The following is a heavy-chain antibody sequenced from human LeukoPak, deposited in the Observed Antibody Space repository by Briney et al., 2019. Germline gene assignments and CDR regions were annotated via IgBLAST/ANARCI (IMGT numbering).Heavy chain of an antibody. Sequence: GGSLRLSCAASGFTFSSYAMSWVRQAPGKGLEWVSAISGSGTGADYADSVKGRFTISRDTSKNTVYLQMNSLRAEDTAVYHCARYDFILISYFDLWGRGTLVTVSS. D-gene: IGHD3-3*01. CDR1: GFTFSSYA. J-gene: IGHJ2*01. CDR3: ARYDFILISYFDL. V-gene: IGHV3-23*01. CDR2: ISGSGTGA.